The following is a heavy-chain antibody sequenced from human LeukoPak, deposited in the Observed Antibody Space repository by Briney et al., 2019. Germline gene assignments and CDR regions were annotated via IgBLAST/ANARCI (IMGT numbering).Heavy chain of an antibody. CDR2: IHHSGNT. CDR3: ARQSPYRIAAAGIGGMGFDP. CDR1: GYSISSGYY. D-gene: IGHD6-13*01. J-gene: IGHJ5*02. V-gene: IGHV4-38-2*02. Sequence: SETLSLTCTVSGYSISSGYYWGWIRQPPGKGLEWIGSIHHSGNTYYNPSLKSRVTISVDTSKNQFSLKLSSVTAADTAVYYCARQSPYRIAAAGIGGMGFDPWGQGTLVTVSS.